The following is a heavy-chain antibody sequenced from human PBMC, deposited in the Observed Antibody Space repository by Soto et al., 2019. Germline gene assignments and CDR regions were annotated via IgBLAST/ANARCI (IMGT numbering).Heavy chain of an antibody. CDR1: GGSISSGGYY. CDR3: GTVRASWYVDY. V-gene: IGHV4-30-4*01. D-gene: IGHD2-2*01. Sequence: QVQLQESGPGLVKPSQTLSLTCTVSGGSISSGGYYWSWIRQPPGKGLEWIAYISYSWNTFYNPSLKCRISISADTCKNQFSLELQSVTVADTAVYYCGTVRASWYVDYWGQGTLVTVSS. J-gene: IGHJ4*02. CDR2: ISYSWNT.